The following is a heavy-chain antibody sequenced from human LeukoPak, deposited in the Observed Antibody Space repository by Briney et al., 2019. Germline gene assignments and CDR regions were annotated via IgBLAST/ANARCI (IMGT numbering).Heavy chain of an antibody. V-gene: IGHV4-34*01. CDR1: GGSFSSYY. CDR2: INYSGST. Sequence: TSETLSLTCTVYGGSFSSYYWHWFRRPPGKGPEWIGQINYSGSTKYNPSLKSRVTISIDTSKNQFSLKLNSVTAADTAVYYCAQWGNNMDVWGKGTTVIVSS. J-gene: IGHJ6*03. CDR3: AQWGNNMDV. D-gene: IGHD3-16*01.